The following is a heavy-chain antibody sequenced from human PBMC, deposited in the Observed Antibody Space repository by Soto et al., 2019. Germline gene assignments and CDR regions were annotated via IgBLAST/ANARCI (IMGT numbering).Heavy chain of an antibody. J-gene: IGHJ6*02. CDR2: ISSSSSTI. CDR3: ASDHLQYYGMDV. V-gene: IGHV3-48*02. Sequence: GGSLRLSCAASGFTFSSYSMNWVRQAPGRGLEWVSYISSSSSTIYYADSVKGRFTISRDNAKNSLYLQMNSLRDEDTAVYYCASDHLQYYGMDVWGQGTTVTVYS. CDR1: GFTFSSYS.